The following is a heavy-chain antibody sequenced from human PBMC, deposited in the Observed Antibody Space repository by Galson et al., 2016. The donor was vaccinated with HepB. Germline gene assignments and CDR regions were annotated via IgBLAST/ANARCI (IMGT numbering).Heavy chain of an antibody. V-gene: IGHV3-21*01. J-gene: IGHJ3*02. CDR3: ARDRSRFSSGYYTGARDVFAI. CDR1: GFSISTYT. Sequence: SLRLSCAASGFSISTYTMNWVRQAPGKGLEWISYISSSSAYVDYADSAKGRFTISRENAKNSLYLQMNSLRAEDTAVYYCARDRSRFSSGYYTGARDVFAIWGQGTVVTVSS. D-gene: IGHD3-3*01. CDR2: ISSSSAYV.